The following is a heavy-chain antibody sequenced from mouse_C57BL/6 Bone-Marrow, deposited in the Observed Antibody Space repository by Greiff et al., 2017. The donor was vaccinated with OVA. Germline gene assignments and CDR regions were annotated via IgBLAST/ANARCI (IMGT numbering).Heavy chain of an antibody. CDR3: ARHNYSNYGAMDY. J-gene: IGHJ4*01. CDR2: IYPGGGYT. Sequence: VQLQQSGAELVRPGTSVKMSCKASGYTFTNYWIGWAKQRPGHGLEWIGDIYPGGGYTNYNEKFKGKATLTADKSSSTAYMQFSSLTSEDSAIYYCARHNYSNYGAMDYWGQGTSVTVSS. V-gene: IGHV1-63*01. CDR1: GYTFTNYW. D-gene: IGHD2-5*01.